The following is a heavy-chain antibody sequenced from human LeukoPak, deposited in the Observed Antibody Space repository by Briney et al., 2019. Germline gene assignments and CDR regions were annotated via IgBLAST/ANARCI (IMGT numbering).Heavy chain of an antibody. V-gene: IGHV4-34*01. CDR1: GGSFSGYY. J-gene: IGHJ4*02. CDR3: ARAGATGRGTFDY. CDR2: INHSGST. D-gene: IGHD1-14*01. Sequence: KPSETLSLTCAVYGGSFSGYYWSWIRQPPGKGLEWIGEINHSGSTNYNPSLKSRVTISVDTSKNQFSLKLSSVTAADTAVYYCARAGATGRGTFDYWGQGTLVTVPS.